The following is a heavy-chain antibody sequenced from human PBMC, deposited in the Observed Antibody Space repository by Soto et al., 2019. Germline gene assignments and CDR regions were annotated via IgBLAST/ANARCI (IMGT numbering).Heavy chain of an antibody. Sequence: QVQLQESGPGLVKPSQTLPLTCTVSCDSITTGNYYWSWIRQRPGKGLDWIGYTFHTGSTHYNPSLQSRPLITIATSANQFSLRLSSVTAADTAENYCARHVYHYYDSSGHIDYWGQGTLVTVSS. V-gene: IGHV4-31*03. CDR3: ARHVYHYYDSSGHIDY. D-gene: IGHD3-22*01. CDR1: CDSITTGNYY. J-gene: IGHJ4*02. CDR2: TFHTGST.